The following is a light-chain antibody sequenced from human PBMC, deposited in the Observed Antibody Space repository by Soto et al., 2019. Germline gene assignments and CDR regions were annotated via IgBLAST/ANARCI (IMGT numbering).Light chain of an antibody. Sequence: EIVLTQSPGTLSLSPGESATLSCRASQSVSSSYLAWYQQKPGQGPRLLIYGASTRATGIPDMFSGRGSGTDFTLTISRLEPEDFAVYYCQQYGSSPGTFGQGTKVDIK. J-gene: IGKJ1*01. CDR1: QSVSSSY. V-gene: IGKV3-20*01. CDR2: GAS. CDR3: QQYGSSPGT.